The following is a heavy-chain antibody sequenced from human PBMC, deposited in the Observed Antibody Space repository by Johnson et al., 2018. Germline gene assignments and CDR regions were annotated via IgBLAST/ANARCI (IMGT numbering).Heavy chain of an antibody. CDR3: ARGPPYCGVDCSGYFQH. D-gene: IGHD2-21*02. CDR2: IYTSGST. Sequence: VQLVESGPGLVKXSQTLSLTCTVSGDSISSNSYYWSWIRQPAGKGLEWIGHIYTSGSTNYNPSLKSRVTISIDTSKNQFSLKLSSVTAADTAVYFCARGPPYCGVDCSGYFQHWGQGTLVTVSS. J-gene: IGHJ1*01. V-gene: IGHV4-61*02. CDR1: GDSISSNSYY.